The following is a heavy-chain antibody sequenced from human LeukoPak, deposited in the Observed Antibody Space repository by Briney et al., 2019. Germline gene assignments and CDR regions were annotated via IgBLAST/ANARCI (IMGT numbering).Heavy chain of an antibody. V-gene: IGHV1-69*05. CDR3: ARFNYGSGSYQVPSAALGGIFDY. CDR1: GGTFSSYA. CDR2: IIPIFGTA. Sequence: ASVKVSCKASGGTFSSYAISWVRQAPGQGLEWMGGIIPIFGTANYAQKFQGRVTMTRDTSTSTVYMELSSLRSEDTAVYYCARFNYGSGSYQVPSAALGGIFDYWGQGTLVTVSS. J-gene: IGHJ4*02. D-gene: IGHD3-10*01.